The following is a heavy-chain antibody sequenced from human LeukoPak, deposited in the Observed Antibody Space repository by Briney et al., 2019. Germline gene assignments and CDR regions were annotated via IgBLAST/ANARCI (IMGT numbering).Heavy chain of an antibody. J-gene: IGHJ3*02. Sequence: SVKVSCKASGGPFSSYAISWVRQAPGQGLEWMGGIIPIFGTANSAQKFQGRVTITADESTSTAYMELSSLRSEDTAVYYCARGVVIDAFDIWGQGTMVTVSS. CDR1: GGPFSSYA. V-gene: IGHV1-69*01. CDR2: IIPIFGTA. D-gene: IGHD2-21*01. CDR3: ARGVVIDAFDI.